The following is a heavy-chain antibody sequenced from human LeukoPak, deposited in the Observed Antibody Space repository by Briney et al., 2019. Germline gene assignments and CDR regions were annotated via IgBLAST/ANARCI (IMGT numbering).Heavy chain of an antibody. V-gene: IGHV3-30*18. CDR2: ISYDGSNK. CDR3: AKDRGVYQLPAIGWFDP. Sequence: GGSLRFSCAASGFTFSSYGMHWVRQAPGKGLEWVAVISYDGSNKYYADSVKGRFTISRDNSKNTLYQQMNSLRAEDTAVYYCAKDRGVYQLPAIGWFDPWGQGTLVTVSS. D-gene: IGHD2-2*01. J-gene: IGHJ5*02. CDR1: GFTFSSYG.